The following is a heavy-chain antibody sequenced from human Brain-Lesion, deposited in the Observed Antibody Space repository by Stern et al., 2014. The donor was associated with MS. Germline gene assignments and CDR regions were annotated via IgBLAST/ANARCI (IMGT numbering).Heavy chain of an antibody. CDR3: AGGLGF. D-gene: IGHD2-21*01. V-gene: IGHV3-43D*03. J-gene: IGHJ4*02. Sequence: EVQLVESGGVVVQPGGSLRLSCAASGSTFDDYALHWVRQATGKGLEWVSLITWDGGSTSYTDSVKGRFSISRDNRKSFLYLQMNSLRPEDTALYYCAGGLGFWGRGTLVTVSS. CDR2: ITWDGGST. CDR1: GSTFDDYA.